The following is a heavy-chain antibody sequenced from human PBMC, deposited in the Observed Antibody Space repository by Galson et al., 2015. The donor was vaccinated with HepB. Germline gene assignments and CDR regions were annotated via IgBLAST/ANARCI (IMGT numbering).Heavy chain of an antibody. CDR1: GFTFSNYW. J-gene: IGHJ4*02. CDR2: IKQDGSAK. V-gene: IGHV3-7*01. D-gene: IGHD6-19*01. CDR3: AGDTGWAFGH. Sequence: SLRLSCAGSGFTFSNYWVTWFRQAPGKGLEWVATIKQDGSAKYYLDSVKDRFTISRDNAESSMYMQMNSLRVEDTAIYHCAGDTGWAFGHWGQGTLVTVSS.